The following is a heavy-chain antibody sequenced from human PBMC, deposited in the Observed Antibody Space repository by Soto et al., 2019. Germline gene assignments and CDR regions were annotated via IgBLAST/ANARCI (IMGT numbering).Heavy chain of an antibody. V-gene: IGHV4-34*01. D-gene: IGHD6-13*01. CDR1: GGSFSGYY. Sequence: SETLSLTCAVYGGSFSGYYWSWIRQPPGKGLEWIGEINHSGSTNYNPSLKSRVTISVDTSKNQFSLKLSSVTAADTAVYYCARDKREQQLVRGADWFDPWGQGTLVTVSS. CDR2: INHSGST. CDR3: ARDKREQQLVRGADWFDP. J-gene: IGHJ5*02.